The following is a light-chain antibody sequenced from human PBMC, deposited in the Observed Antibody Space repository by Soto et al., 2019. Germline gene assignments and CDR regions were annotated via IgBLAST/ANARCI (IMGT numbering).Light chain of an antibody. V-gene: IGKV3-20*01. J-gene: IGKJ2*01. CDR3: HQYDNAPQT. CDR1: PTLRRTY. Sequence: EIVLMQSPGTLSLSPGERATLSCRASPTLRRTYIAWYQQKPGQAPRVLIYGASKRATGIPDRFSGSGSGTDFSLTISRLEPEEFAVYYCHQYDNAPQTYGQGTKVEIK. CDR2: GAS.